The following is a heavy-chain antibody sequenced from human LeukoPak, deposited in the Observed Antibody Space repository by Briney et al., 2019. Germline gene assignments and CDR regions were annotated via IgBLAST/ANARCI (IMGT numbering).Heavy chain of an antibody. CDR2: IYYSGST. Sequence: PSETLSLTCTVSGGSISSGDYYWSWIRQPPGKGLEWIGYIYYSGSTYYNPSLKSRVTISVDTSKNQFSLKLSSVTAADTAVYYCIAGFGHYYFDYWGQGTLVTVSS. CDR1: GGSISSGDYY. J-gene: IGHJ4*02. CDR3: IAGFGHYYFDY. V-gene: IGHV4-30-4*01. D-gene: IGHD3-10*01.